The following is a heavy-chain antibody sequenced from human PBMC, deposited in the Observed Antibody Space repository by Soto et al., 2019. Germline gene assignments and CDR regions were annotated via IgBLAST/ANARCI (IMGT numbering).Heavy chain of an antibody. CDR3: ARRRSGWYYFDY. CDR1: GGSFSGYY. D-gene: IGHD6-19*01. J-gene: IGHJ4*02. CDR2: IYYSGST. Sequence: PSETLSLTCAVYGGSFSGYYWSWIRQPPGKGLEWIGSIYYSGSTYYNPSLKSRVTISVDTSKNQFSLKLSSVTAADTAVYYCARRRSGWYYFDYWGQGTLVTVSS. V-gene: IGHV4-34*01.